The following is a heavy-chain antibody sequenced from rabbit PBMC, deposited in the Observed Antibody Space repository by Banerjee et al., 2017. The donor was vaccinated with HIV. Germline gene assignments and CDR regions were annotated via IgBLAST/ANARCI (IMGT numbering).Heavy chain of an antibody. V-gene: IGHV1S45*01. J-gene: IGHJ5*01. CDR3: ARAGNSYPDWLDL. CDR1: GFSFSNSYW. CDR2: IYTDRGTT. Sequence: QEQLEESGGDLVKPGGTLTLTCTASGFSFSNSYWICWVRQAPGKGLEWIACIYTDRGTTYYASWAKGRFTISKPSSTTVTLQMTSLTAADTATYFCARAGNSYPDWLDLWGPGTLVTVS. D-gene: IGHD8-1*01.